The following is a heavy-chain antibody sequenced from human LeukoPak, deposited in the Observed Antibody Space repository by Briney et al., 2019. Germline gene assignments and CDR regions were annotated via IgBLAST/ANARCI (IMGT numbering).Heavy chain of an antibody. D-gene: IGHD1-26*01. CDR2: IRSKANSYAT. V-gene: IGHV3-73*01. CDR3: TIHRSGSSSTHWFDP. J-gene: IGHJ5*02. Sequence: QPGGSLRLSCAASGFTFSGSAMHWVRQASGRGLEWVGRIRSKANSYATAYAASVKGRFTISRDDSKNTAYLQMNSLKTEDTAVYYCTIHRSGSSSTHWFDPWGQGTQVTVSS. CDR1: GFTFSGSA.